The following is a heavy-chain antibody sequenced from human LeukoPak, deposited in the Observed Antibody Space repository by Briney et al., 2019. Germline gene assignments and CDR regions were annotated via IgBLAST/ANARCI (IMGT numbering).Heavy chain of an antibody. CDR3: AGRYVDTAMVADY. CDR2: ISYDGSNK. D-gene: IGHD5-18*01. Sequence: GGSLRLSCAASGFTFSSYAMHWVRQAPGKGLEWVAVISYDGSNKYYADSVKGRFTISRDNSKNTLHLQMNSLRAEDTAVYYCAGRYVDTAMVADYWGQGTLVTVSS. V-gene: IGHV3-30-3*01. J-gene: IGHJ4*02. CDR1: GFTFSSYA.